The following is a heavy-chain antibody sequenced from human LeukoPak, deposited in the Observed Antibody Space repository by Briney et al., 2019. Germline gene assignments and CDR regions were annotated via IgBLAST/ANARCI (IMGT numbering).Heavy chain of an antibody. Sequence: SETLSLTCTASGGTISSYYWSWIRQPPGKGLEWIGYIYYSGSTNYNPSLKSRVTISVDTSKNQFSLKLSSVTAADTAVYYCARETTGVAAVLDYWGQGTLVTVSS. CDR3: ARETTGVAAVLDY. D-gene: IGHD2-15*01. V-gene: IGHV4-59*01. CDR2: IYYSGST. J-gene: IGHJ4*02. CDR1: GGTISSYY.